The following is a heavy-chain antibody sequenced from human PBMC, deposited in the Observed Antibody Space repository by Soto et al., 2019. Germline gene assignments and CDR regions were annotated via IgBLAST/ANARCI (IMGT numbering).Heavy chain of an antibody. CDR1: GFSLSNARMG. D-gene: IGHD3-10*01. Sequence: QVTLKESGPVLVKGTETLTLTCTVSGFSLSNARMGVSWIRQPPGKALEWLAHIFSNDEKSYSTSLKSRLTISKDTSISQVVLTMTKMDPVDTATYYCARISSVYYGSGSSNWFDPWGQGTLVTVSS. J-gene: IGHJ5*02. V-gene: IGHV2-26*01. CDR3: ARISSVYYGSGSSNWFDP. CDR2: IFSNDEK.